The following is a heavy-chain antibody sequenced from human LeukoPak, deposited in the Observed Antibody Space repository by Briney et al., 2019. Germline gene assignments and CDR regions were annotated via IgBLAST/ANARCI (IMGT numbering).Heavy chain of an antibody. J-gene: IGHJ4*02. CDR1: GFSLSNAW. Sequence: GGSLRLSCAASGFSLSNAWMNWVRQAPGKGLEWVSYISSSGSTTYYADSVKGRFTISRDNAKNSLFLQMNGLRAEDTAVYYCALRLLGEYDYFDYWGQGTLVTVSS. D-gene: IGHD2/OR15-2a*01. CDR3: ALRLLGEYDYFDY. CDR2: ISSSGSTT. V-gene: IGHV3-48*03.